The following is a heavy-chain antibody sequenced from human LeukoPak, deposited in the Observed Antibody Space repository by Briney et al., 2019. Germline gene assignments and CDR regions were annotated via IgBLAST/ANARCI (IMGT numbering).Heavy chain of an antibody. CDR1: GDTLTGYY. J-gene: IGHJ4*02. D-gene: IGHD6-19*01. CDR2: INPNTGAT. Sequence: GASVKVSCKASGDTLTGYYLHWVRQAPGQGLEWMGWINPNTGATHSAQKLQGRITMTRDSSISTAYMDLSRLRSDDTAAYYCARDRVGSGWPRPYYFEVWGQGTLVTVSS. CDR3: ARDRVGSGWPRPYYFEV. V-gene: IGHV1-2*02.